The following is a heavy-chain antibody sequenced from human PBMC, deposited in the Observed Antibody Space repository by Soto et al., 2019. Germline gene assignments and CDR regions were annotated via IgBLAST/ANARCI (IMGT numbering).Heavy chain of an antibody. CDR1: GDTFSSYA. V-gene: IGHV1-69*01. CDR2: IIPIFDTP. CDR3: ASGGRGWRTTAMGGYDF. D-gene: IGHD3-16*01. J-gene: IGHJ4*02. Sequence: QVQLVQSGAEVKKPGSSVKVSCKASGDTFSSYAINCVRQAPGQGLEWMGGIIPIFDTPYYAQNFQYRLTITADDSTRTADMELNGLRSEDTAGYYCASGGRGWRTTAMGGYDFWGQGTLVTVAS.